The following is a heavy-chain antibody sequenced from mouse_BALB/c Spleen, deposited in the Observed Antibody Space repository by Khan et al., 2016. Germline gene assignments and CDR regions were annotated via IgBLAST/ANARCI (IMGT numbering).Heavy chain of an antibody. V-gene: IGHV3-2*02. Sequence: EVQLQESGPGLVQPSQSLSLTCTVSGYSISSDYAWNWIQESPGNQLEWMGNIPYSGRISYNPSLKSRIPITRDNSKNQLFLQMSSVTTEDTAKCYCARRYDYCWFAYWGQGTLVTVSA. CDR2: IPYSGRI. CDR1: GYSISSDYA. D-gene: IGHD2-4*01. CDR3: ARRYDYCWFAY. J-gene: IGHJ3*01.